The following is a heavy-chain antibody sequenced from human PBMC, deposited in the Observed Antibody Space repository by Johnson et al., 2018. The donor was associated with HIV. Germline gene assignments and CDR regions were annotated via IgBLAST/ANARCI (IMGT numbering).Heavy chain of an antibody. CDR1: GFTFSSYS. CDR2: ISNDGRNK. V-gene: IGHV3-30*04. J-gene: IGHJ3*02. CDR3: AREGGGTVVLGDEGAFDI. D-gene: IGHD3-10*01. Sequence: QMQLVESGGGVVQPARSLRLSCAASGFTFSSYSMHWVRQAPGKGLEWVAGISNDGRNKYYADSVKGRFTISRDNSKNTLFLQMNSLRAEDTSVYYCAREGGGTVVLGDEGAFDIWGQGTMVTVSS.